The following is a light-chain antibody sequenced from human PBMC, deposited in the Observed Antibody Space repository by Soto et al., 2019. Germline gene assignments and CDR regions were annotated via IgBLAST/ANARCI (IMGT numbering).Light chain of an antibody. CDR3: ETWDSNTRV. J-gene: IGLJ3*02. V-gene: IGLV4-60*02. Sequence: QPVLTQSSSASASLGSSVKLTCTLSSGHSSYIIAWHQQQPGKAPRYLMKLEGSGSYNKGSGVPDRFSGSSSGADRYLTISNLQFEDEADYYRETWDSNTRVFGGGTKL. CDR2: LEGSGSY. CDR1: SGHSSYI.